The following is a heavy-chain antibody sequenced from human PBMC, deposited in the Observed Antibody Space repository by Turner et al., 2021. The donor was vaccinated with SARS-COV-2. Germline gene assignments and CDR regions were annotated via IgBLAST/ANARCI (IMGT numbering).Heavy chain of an antibody. Sequence: EVQLVESGGGLVQPGRSLRLSCAASGFTFDDYAMNWVRQAPGKGLEWVSGISWNSGSIGYADSVKGRFTISRDNAKNSLYLQMNSLRAEDTALYYCARDLLGYSYGSDYWGQGTLVTVSS. CDR3: ARDLLGYSYGSDY. J-gene: IGHJ4*02. V-gene: IGHV3-9*01. CDR1: GFTFDDYA. CDR2: ISWNSGSI. D-gene: IGHD5-18*01.